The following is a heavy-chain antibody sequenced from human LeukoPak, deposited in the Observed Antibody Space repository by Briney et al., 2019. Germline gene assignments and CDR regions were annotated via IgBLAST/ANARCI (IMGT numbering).Heavy chain of an antibody. J-gene: IGHJ5*02. CDR2: IYYSGST. CDR3: ARSDFWSGYFHWFDP. D-gene: IGHD3-3*01. Sequence: SETLSLTCTVSGGSISSYYWGWIRQPPGKGLEWIAYIYYSGSTNYNPSLKSRVTISVDTSKNQFSLKLSSVTAADTAVYYCARSDFWSGYFHWFDPWGQGTLVTVSS. CDR1: GGSISSYY. V-gene: IGHV4-59*01.